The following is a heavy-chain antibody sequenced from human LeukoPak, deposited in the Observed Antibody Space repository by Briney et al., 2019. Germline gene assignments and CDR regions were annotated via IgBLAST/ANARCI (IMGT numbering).Heavy chain of an antibody. CDR3: ARDTCSSTSCHTPGVDAFDI. Sequence: ASVKVSCKASGYTFTSYGISWVRQAPGQGLEWMGWISAYYGNTNYAQKLQGRVTMTTDTSTSTAYMELRSLRSDDTAVYYCARDTCSSTSCHTPGVDAFDIWGQGTMVTVSS. V-gene: IGHV1-18*04. D-gene: IGHD2-2*01. CDR1: GYTFTSYG. CDR2: ISAYYGNT. J-gene: IGHJ3*02.